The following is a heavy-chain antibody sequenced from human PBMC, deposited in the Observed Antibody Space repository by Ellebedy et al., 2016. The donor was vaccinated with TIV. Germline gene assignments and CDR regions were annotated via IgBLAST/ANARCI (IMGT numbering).Heavy chain of an antibody. CDR3: ARDPVGVGPAFDI. D-gene: IGHD4-23*01. J-gene: IGHJ3*02. Sequence: PGGSLRLSCVVSGFTFSTYPMRLFRQAPGKGLEWVSALTTGGVTFYADSVKGRFTISRDSSKNTLYLQMNSLRVEDTAVNYCARDPVGVGPAFDIWGKGTMVTVSS. CDR1: GFTFSTYP. V-gene: IGHV3-23*01. CDR2: LTTGGVT.